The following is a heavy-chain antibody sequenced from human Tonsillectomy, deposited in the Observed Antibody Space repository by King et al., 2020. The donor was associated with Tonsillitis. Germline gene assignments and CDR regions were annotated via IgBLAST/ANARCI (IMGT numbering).Heavy chain of an antibody. CDR3: TREGGWLGELPSI. D-gene: IGHD3-10*01. CDR2: IYRGGSA. V-gene: IGHV3-53*01. J-gene: IGHJ4*02. Sequence: VQLVESGGGLIQPGGSLRLSCAASGVTVSDNYMSWVRQAPGKVLEWVSVIYRGGSAYYADFVKGRFTISRDTSKNTLYLQMSSLRAEDTAVYYCTREGGWLGELPSIWGQGTLVTVSS. CDR1: GVTVSDNY.